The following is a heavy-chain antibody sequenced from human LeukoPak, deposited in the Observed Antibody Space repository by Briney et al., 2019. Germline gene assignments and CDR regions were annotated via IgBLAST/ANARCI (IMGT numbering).Heavy chain of an antibody. CDR3: ARRNVPEYYDILTGYLSHAFDI. D-gene: IGHD3-9*01. CDR1: GFTFSSYW. Sequence: GGSLRLSCAASGFTFSSYWMHWVRQAPGKGLVWVSRINGDGSSTSYADSVKGRFTISRDNAKNTLYLQMNSLRAEDTAVYYCARRNVPEYYDILTGYLSHAFDIWGQGTMVTVSS. J-gene: IGHJ3*02. CDR2: INGDGSST. V-gene: IGHV3-74*01.